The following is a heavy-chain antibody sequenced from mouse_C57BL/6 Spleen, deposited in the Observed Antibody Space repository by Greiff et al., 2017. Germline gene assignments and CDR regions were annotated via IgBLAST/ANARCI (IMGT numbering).Heavy chain of an antibody. V-gene: IGHV1-59*01. CDR1: GYTFTSYW. CDR3: APGGDYDKERGFDY. D-gene: IGHD2-4*01. J-gene: IGHJ2*01. Sequence: QVQLQQPGAELVRPGTSVKLSCKASGYTFTSYWMHWVKQRPGQGLEWIGVIEPSDSYTNYNQKFKGKATLTVDTSSSTAYMQLSSLTSEDSAVYYCAPGGDYDKERGFDYWGQGTTRTVSS. CDR2: IEPSDSYT.